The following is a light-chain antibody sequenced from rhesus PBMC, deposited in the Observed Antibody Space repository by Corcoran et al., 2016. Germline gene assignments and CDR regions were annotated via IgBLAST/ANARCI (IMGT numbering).Light chain of an antibody. CDR1: QGISSY. J-gene: IGKJ2*01. Sequence: DIQLTQSPSSLSASVGDRVTITCRASQGISSYLVWYQQKSGKAPNLLISDASNLQSGCPSRFSGSGSGKKLPLTISSLQPEDFATYYCQQRNSYPYSFGQGTKVEIK. V-gene: IGKV1-38*01. CDR2: DAS. CDR3: QQRNSYPYS.